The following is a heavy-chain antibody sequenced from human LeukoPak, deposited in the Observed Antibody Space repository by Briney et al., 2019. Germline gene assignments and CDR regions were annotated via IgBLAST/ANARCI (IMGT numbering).Heavy chain of an antibody. Sequence: GGSLRLSCSASGFTFSSYAMHWVRQAPGKGLEYVSAISSNGGSTYYADSVEGRFTISRDNSKNTLYLQMSSLRAEDTAVYYCVKGGGYSYGTPDYWGQGTLVTVSS. CDR1: GFTFSSYA. J-gene: IGHJ4*02. V-gene: IGHV3-64D*06. D-gene: IGHD5-18*01. CDR3: VKGGGYSYGTPDY. CDR2: ISSNGGST.